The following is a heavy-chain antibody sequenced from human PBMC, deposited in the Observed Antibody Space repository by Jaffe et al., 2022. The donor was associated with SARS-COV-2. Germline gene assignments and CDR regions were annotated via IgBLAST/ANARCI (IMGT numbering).Heavy chain of an antibody. V-gene: IGHV3-7*01. Sequence: EVQLVESGGGLVQPGGSLRLSCAASEFTFSNYRMAWVRLAPGKGLQWVANIKEDGSEKSYVDSVKGRFTISRDNAKSSLYLQMNSLRAEDTAVYYCARGGRVTLVRGLVRPWHYGMDVWGQGTTVTVSS. CDR2: IKEDGSEK. CDR3: ARGGRVTLVRGLVRPWHYGMDV. CDR1: EFTFSNYR. D-gene: IGHD3-10*01. J-gene: IGHJ6*02.